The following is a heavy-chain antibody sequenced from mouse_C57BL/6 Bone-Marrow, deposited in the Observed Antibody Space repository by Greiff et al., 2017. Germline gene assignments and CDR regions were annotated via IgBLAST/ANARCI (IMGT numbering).Heavy chain of an antibody. Sequence: QFQLQQSGAELVKPGASVTLSCKASGYPFPSYWMHWVKQRPGQGLECIGMIHPNSGSTNYNEKFKSKATQTVAKSSSTAYMRLSSLTSEDSAVYYCARRFITTGFDYWGQGTTLTVSS. D-gene: IGHD1-1*01. CDR1: GYPFPSYW. CDR3: ARRFITTGFDY. CDR2: IHPNSGST. V-gene: IGHV1-64*01. J-gene: IGHJ2*01.